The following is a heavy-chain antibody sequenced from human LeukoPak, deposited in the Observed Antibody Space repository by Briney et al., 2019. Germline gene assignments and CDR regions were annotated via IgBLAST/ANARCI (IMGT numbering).Heavy chain of an antibody. D-gene: IGHD5-18*01. CDR3: ARDFGRRYSYGALVQGPKYYFDY. CDR1: GYTFTGYY. J-gene: IGHJ4*02. Sequence: ASVKVSCKASGYTFTGYYVHWVRQAPGQGLEWMGWINPNSGGTNYAQKFQGRVTMTRDTSISTAYMELSRLRSDDTAVYYCARDFGRRYSYGALVQGPKYYFDYWGQGTLVTVSS. CDR2: INPNSGGT. V-gene: IGHV1-2*02.